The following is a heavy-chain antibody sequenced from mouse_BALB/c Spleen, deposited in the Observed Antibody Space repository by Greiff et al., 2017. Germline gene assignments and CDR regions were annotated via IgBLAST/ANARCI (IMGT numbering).Heavy chain of an antibody. CDR3: ARGYYGSSSYAMDY. CDR1: GYTFTSYW. V-gene: IGHV1S81*02. D-gene: IGHD1-1*01. CDR2: INPSNGRT. Sequence: QVQLKQPGAELVKPGASVKLSCKASGYTFTSYWMHWVKQRPGQGLEWIGEINPSNGRTNYNEKFKSKATLTVDKSSSTAYMQLSSLTSEDSAVYYCARGYYGSSSYAMDYWGQGTSVTVSS. J-gene: IGHJ4*01.